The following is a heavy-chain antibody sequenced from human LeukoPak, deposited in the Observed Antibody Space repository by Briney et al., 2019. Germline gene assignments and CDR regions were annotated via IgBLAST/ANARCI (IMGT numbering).Heavy chain of an antibody. CDR3: AKEQRYCISGNCYWGTYLDY. V-gene: IGHV3-30*02. CDR1: GFTFSSYG. Sequence: GGSLRLSCAASGFTFSSYGIHWVRQAPGKGLEWVAFIRYDGSNKYYADSVKGRFSISRDNSRNTLYLQMNSLRAEDTAVYYCAKEQRYCISGNCYWGTYLDYWGQGTLVTVSS. J-gene: IGHJ4*02. CDR2: IRYDGSNK. D-gene: IGHD2-2*01.